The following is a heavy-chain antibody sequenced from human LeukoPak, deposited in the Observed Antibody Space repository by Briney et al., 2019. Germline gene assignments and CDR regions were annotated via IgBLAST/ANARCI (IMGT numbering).Heavy chain of an antibody. CDR1: GYTFSSYY. Sequence: ASLKLSCKASGYTFSSYYMHWVRQAPGQGLEWMGIINPSGGSTSYAQKFQGRVTMTRDMSTSTVYMELSSLRSEDTAVYYCARVSLRRAVAGAFDYWGQGTLVTVSS. CDR2: INPSGGST. CDR3: ARVSLRRAVAGAFDY. D-gene: IGHD6-13*01. V-gene: IGHV1-46*01. J-gene: IGHJ4*02.